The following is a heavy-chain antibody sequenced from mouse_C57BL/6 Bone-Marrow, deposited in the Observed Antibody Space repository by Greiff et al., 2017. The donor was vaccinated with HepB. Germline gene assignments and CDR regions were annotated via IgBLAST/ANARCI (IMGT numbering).Heavy chain of an antibody. V-gene: IGHV10-1*01. Sequence: EVKLVESGGGLVQPKGSLKLSCAASGFSFNTYAMNWVRQAPGKGLEWVARIRSKSNNYATYYADSVKDRFTISRDDSESMLYLQMNNLKTEDTAMYYCVRHGVYYAMDYWGQGTSVTVSS. CDR2: IRSKSNNYAT. CDR3: VRHGVYYAMDY. CDR1: GFSFNTYA. J-gene: IGHJ4*01.